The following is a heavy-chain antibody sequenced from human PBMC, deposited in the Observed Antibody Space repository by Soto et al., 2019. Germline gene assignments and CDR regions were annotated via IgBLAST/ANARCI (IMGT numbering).Heavy chain of an antibody. D-gene: IGHD2-8*01. J-gene: IGHJ6*02. Sequence: ASVKVSCKASVYTFTRSGISWVRQAPGQGLEWMGWISSYNGDTNYAQKFQDRVSMTIDTSTGTAYMELRSLTSDDTAVYYCAKNGQPPYYYYGLDVWGQGTKVTVSS. V-gene: IGHV1-18*01. CDR2: ISSYNGDT. CDR3: AKNGQPPYYYYGLDV. CDR1: VYTFTRSG.